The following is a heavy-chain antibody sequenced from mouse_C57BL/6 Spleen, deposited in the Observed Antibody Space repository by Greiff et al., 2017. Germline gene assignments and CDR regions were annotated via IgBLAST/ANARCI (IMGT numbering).Heavy chain of an antibody. J-gene: IGHJ1*03. V-gene: IGHV1-55*01. D-gene: IGHD1-1*01. CDR3: ARSEGYDFGSSYEWYFDV. Sequence: VQLQQPGAELVKPGASVKMSCKASGYTFTSYWITWVKQRPGQGLEWIGDIYPGSGSTNYNEKFKSKATLTVDTSSSTAYMQLSSLTSEDSAVYYCARSEGYDFGSSYEWYFDVWGTGTTVTVSS. CDR2: IYPGSGST. CDR1: GYTFTSYW.